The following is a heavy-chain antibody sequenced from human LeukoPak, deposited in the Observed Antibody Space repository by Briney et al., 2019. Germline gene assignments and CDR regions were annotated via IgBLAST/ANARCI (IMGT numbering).Heavy chain of an antibody. D-gene: IGHD6-19*01. CDR1: GGSISSSSYY. V-gene: IGHV4-30-2*01. CDR2: IYHSGST. CDR3: ARGWSSGWYYFDY. J-gene: IGHJ4*02. Sequence: SETLSLTCTVSGGSISSSSYYWGWIRQPPGKGLQWIGYIYHSGSTYYNPSLKSRVTISVDRSKNQFSLKLSSVTAADTAVYYCARGWSSGWYYFDYWGQGTLVTVSS.